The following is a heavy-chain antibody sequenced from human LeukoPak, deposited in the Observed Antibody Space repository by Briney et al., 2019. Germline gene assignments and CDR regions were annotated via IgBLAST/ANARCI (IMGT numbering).Heavy chain of an antibody. D-gene: IGHD4-17*01. CDR1: GFTFYNYW. Sequence: GGSLRLSCAASGFTFYNYWMHWVRQAPGKGLEWISRINIDESITTYADPVKGRFTISRDNAKNTLYLQMDSLRAEDTAVYYCVRDVTTVLDYWGQGTLVTVSS. J-gene: IGHJ4*02. CDR2: INIDESIT. V-gene: IGHV3-74*01. CDR3: VRDVTTVLDY.